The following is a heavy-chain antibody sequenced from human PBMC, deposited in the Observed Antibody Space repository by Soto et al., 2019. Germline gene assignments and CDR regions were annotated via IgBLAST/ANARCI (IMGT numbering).Heavy chain of an antibody. D-gene: IGHD3-22*01. CDR3: AKDLTNYYDSSGYPFDY. V-gene: IGHV3-23*01. CDR2: ISGSGGST. CDR1: GFTFSSYA. J-gene: IGHJ4*02. Sequence: PGGSLRLSCAASGFTFSSYAMSWVRQAPGKGLEWVSAISGSGGSTYYADSVKGRFTISRDNSKNTLYLQMNSLRAEDTAVYYCAKDLTNYYDSSGYPFDYWGQGTLVTVSS.